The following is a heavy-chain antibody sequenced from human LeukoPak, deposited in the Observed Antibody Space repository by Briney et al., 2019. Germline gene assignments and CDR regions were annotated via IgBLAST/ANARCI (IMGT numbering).Heavy chain of an antibody. CDR1: GGSISSGGYY. V-gene: IGHV4-30-2*01. Sequence: SQALSLTCTVSGGSISSGGYYWSWIRQPPEKGLEWIGYIYHSGSTYYNPSLKSRVTISVDRSKNQFSLKLSSVTAADTAVYYCARGGQSSGWPYYFDYWGQGTLVTVSS. CDR3: ARGGQSSGWPYYFDY. D-gene: IGHD6-19*01. CDR2: IYHSGST. J-gene: IGHJ4*02.